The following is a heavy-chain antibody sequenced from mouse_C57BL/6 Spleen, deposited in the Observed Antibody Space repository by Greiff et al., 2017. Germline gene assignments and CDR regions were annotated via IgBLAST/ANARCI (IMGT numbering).Heavy chain of an antibody. CDR2: IDPENGDT. Sequence: EVKLMESGAELVRPGASVKLSCTASSFNIKDDYMHWVKQRPEQGLEWIGWIDPENGDTEYASKFQGKATITADTSSNTAYLQLSSLTSEDTAVYYCLVRFDYWGQGTTLTVSS. CDR3: LVRFDY. V-gene: IGHV14-4*01. J-gene: IGHJ2*01. D-gene: IGHD2-10*02. CDR1: SFNIKDDY.